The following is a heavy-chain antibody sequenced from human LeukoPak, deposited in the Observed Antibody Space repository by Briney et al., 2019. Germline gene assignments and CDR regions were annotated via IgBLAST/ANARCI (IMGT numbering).Heavy chain of an antibody. CDR2: IGQDGNGK. D-gene: IGHD3-22*01. J-gene: IGHJ4*02. CDR3: ASRTYYDTDPSKEY. Sequence: GGSLRLSCAASGFTFSSYWMSWVRQAPGKGLEWVAHIGQDGNGKNYVDSVEGRFTISRDNAKNSLYLQMDSLRAEDTAVYYCASRTYYDTDPSKEYWGQGTLVTVSS. V-gene: IGHV3-7*03. CDR1: GFTFSSYW.